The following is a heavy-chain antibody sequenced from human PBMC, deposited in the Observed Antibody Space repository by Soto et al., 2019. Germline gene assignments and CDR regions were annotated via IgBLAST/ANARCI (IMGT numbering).Heavy chain of an antibody. CDR3: AKREGTVLRYFDWLSAFDY. CDR2: ISGSGGST. CDR1: GFTFSSYA. V-gene: IGHV3-23*01. Sequence: GGSLRLSCAASGFTFSSYAMSWVRQAPGKGLEWVSAISGSGGSTYYADSVKGRFTISRDNSKNTLYLQMNSLRAEDTAVYYCAKREGTVLRYFDWLSAFDYWGQGTLVTVSS. J-gene: IGHJ4*02. D-gene: IGHD3-9*01.